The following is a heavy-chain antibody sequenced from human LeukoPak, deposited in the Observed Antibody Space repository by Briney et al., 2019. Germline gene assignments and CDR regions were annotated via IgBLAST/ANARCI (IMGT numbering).Heavy chain of an antibody. D-gene: IGHD1-26*01. V-gene: IGHV3-9*01. J-gene: IGHJ4*02. Sequence: PGRSLRLSCAASGFTFDDYAMHWVRQAPGKGLEWVSGITWNSGTIGYADSVKGRFTISRDNAKNSLYLQMNSLRAEDTAVYYCARGLLGAIDYWGQGTLVTVSS. CDR2: ITWNSGTI. CDR1: GFTFDDYA. CDR3: ARGLLGAIDY.